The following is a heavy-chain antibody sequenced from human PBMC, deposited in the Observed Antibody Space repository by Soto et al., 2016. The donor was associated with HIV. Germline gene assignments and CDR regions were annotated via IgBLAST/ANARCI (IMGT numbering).Heavy chain of an antibody. Sequence: EVQLVESGGGLVKPGGSRETLLCSLWIHVQYLYYELGPPGSREGTGVGSHPLVLVVVTYSTETQRGAGFTISRDNAKKSLYLQMDSLRAEDTAVYYCARDSCSTTTCPIDYWGQGTLVTVSS. CDR3: ARDSCSTTTCPIDY. J-gene: IGHJ4*02. CDR2: LVLVVVT. CDR1: IHVQYLY. V-gene: IGHV3-21*01. D-gene: IGHD2-2*01.